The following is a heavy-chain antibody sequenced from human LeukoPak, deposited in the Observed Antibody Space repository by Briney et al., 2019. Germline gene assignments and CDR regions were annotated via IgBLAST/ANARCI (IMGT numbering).Heavy chain of an antibody. CDR2: IWYDESNK. Sequence: GGSLRLSCAASGFTFSSYGMHWVRQAPGKGLEWVAVIWYDESNKYYADSVKGRFTISRDNSKNTLYLQMNSLRAEDTAVYYCARDFLPYSPNYYYGMDVWGQGTTVTVSS. CDR3: ARDFLPYSPNYYYGMDV. J-gene: IGHJ6*02. D-gene: IGHD6-13*01. CDR1: GFTFSSYG. V-gene: IGHV3-33*01.